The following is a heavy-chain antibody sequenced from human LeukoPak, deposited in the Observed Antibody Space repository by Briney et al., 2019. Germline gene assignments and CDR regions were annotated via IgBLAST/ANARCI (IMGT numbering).Heavy chain of an antibody. D-gene: IGHD3-16*01. CDR3: ARDLVITFGGVMTPLDY. CDR2: ISAYNGNT. V-gene: IGHV1-18*01. Sequence: GSSVKVSCKASGGTFSSYAISWVRQAPGQGLEWMGWISAYNGNTNYAQKLQGRVTMTTDTSTSTAYMELRSLRSDDTAVYYCARDLVITFGGVMTPLDYWGQGTLVTVSS. CDR1: GGTFSSYA. J-gene: IGHJ4*01.